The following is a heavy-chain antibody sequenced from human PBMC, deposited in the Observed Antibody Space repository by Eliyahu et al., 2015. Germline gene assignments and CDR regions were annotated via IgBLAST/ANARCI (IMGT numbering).Heavy chain of an antibody. CDR2: IRTRPHGATT. CDR3: IKGWGHYGGNPDGEALGY. D-gene: IGHD4-23*01. Sequence: EVQLVESGGNLVQPGRSLRLSCIAXGFTFGXYAXXWVRQAPGKGLEWVGFIRTRPHGATTEYAASVKGRFTISRDDSESIAYLQMNRLITEDTAVYYCIKGWGHYGGNPDGEALGYWGRGTLVTVSS. CDR1: GFTFGXYA. J-gene: IGHJ4*02. V-gene: IGHV3-49*04.